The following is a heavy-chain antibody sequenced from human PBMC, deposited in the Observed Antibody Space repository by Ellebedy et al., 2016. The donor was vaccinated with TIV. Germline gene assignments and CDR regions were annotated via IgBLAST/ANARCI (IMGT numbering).Heavy chain of an antibody. CDR3: AQLRGYRYGPIDY. CDR1: GYIFNDYG. CDR2: IIAIFGTV. V-gene: IGHV1-69*13. Sequence: ASVKVSCKASGYIFNDYGISWVRQAPGQGLEWMGGIIAIFGTVDNAQKFQGRVTITADESTSTVYMELNSLRSEDTAVYYCAQLRGYRYGPIDYWGQGTLVTVSA. D-gene: IGHD5-18*01. J-gene: IGHJ4*02.